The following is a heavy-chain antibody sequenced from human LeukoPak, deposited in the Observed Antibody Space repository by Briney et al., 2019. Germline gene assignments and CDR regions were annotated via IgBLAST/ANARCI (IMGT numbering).Heavy chain of an antibody. Sequence: PETLSLTCTVSGGSISSSSYYWGWIRQPPGKGLEWIGSIYYSGSTYYNPSLKSRVTISVDTSKNQFSLKLSSVTAADTAVYYCARQGYSSSWYFDYWGQGTLVTVSS. D-gene: IGHD6-13*01. V-gene: IGHV4-39*01. CDR1: GGSISSSSYY. J-gene: IGHJ4*02. CDR2: IYYSGST. CDR3: ARQGYSSSWYFDY.